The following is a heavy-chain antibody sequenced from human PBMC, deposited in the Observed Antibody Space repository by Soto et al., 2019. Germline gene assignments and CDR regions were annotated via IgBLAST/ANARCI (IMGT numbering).Heavy chain of an antibody. V-gene: IGHV4-34*01. J-gene: IGHJ5*02. Sequence: SETLSLTCAVYGGSFSGYYWSWIRQPPGKGLEWIGEINHSGSTNYNPSLKSRVTISVDTSKNQFSLKLSSVTAADTAVYYCARDKTWAVAVGSWFDPWGQGTLVTVSS. CDR3: ARDKTWAVAVGSWFDP. D-gene: IGHD6-19*01. CDR1: GGSFSGYY. CDR2: INHSGST.